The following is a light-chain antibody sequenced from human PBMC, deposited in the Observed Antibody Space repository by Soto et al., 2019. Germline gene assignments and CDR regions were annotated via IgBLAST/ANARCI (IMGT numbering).Light chain of an antibody. CDR3: RQGTHWPIT. Sequence: AVMTQSPLSLPVTLGQPASISCRSDQSLVHSDGIAYFSWFQQRPGRSPRRLIYKVSNRDSGGPARFSGSGSGTDFALKISRVEAEDVGVYYCRQGTHWPITFGQGTRLEIK. CDR2: KVS. V-gene: IGKV2-30*02. J-gene: IGKJ5*01. CDR1: QSLVHSDGIAY.